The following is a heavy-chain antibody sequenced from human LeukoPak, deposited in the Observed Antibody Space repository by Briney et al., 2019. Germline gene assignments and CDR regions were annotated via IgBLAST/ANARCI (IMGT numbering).Heavy chain of an antibody. CDR3: ARLRVDTAMVWYFDS. J-gene: IGHJ4*02. CDR2: IYTSGST. D-gene: IGHD5-18*01. Sequence: SETLSLTCTVSGGSISSYYWSWIRQPAGKGLEWIGRIYTSGSTNYNPSLKSRVTISVDTSKNQFSLKLSSVTAADTAVYYCARLRVDTAMVWYFDSWGQGSLVTVSS. CDR1: GGSISSYY. V-gene: IGHV4-4*07.